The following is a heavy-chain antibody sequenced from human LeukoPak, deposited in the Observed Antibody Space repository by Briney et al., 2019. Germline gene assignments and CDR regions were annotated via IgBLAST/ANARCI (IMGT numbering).Heavy chain of an antibody. Sequence: TGGSLRLSCAASGFTFSSYAMSWVRQAPGKGLEWVSAISGSGGSTYYADSVKGRFTISRDNSKNTLYLQMNSLRAEDTAVYYCARENYYDSSGPRTVWGQGTLVTVSS. CDR2: ISGSGGST. CDR3: ARENYYDSSGPRTV. J-gene: IGHJ4*02. D-gene: IGHD3-22*01. V-gene: IGHV3-23*01. CDR1: GFTFSSYA.